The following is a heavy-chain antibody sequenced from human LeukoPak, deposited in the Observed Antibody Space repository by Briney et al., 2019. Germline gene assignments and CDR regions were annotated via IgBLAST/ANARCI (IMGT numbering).Heavy chain of an antibody. CDR1: GGTFSSYA. D-gene: IGHD1-26*01. CDR2: IIPIFGIA. Sequence: SVKVSCKASGGTFSSYAFTWVRQAPGQGLEWMGRIIPIFGIADYAQKFQGRVTITADKSTSTAYMELSSLRSEDTAVYYCARGGYYSGSYLHAFDIWGQGTVVTVSS. CDR3: ARGGYYSGSYLHAFDI. J-gene: IGHJ3*02. V-gene: IGHV1-69*17.